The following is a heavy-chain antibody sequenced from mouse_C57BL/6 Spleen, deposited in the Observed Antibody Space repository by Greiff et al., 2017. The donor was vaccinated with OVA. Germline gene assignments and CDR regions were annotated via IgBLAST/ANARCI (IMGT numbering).Heavy chain of an antibody. J-gene: IGHJ4*01. CDR2: ISYSGST. CDR1: GYSITSGYD. CDR3: AILSGDYAMDY. Sequence: ESGPGMVKPSQSLSLTCTVTGYSITSGYDWHWIRHFPGNKLEWMGYISYSGSTNYNPSLKSRISITHDTSKNHFFLKLNSVTTEDTATYYCAILSGDYAMDYWGQGTSVTVSS. V-gene: IGHV3-1*01.